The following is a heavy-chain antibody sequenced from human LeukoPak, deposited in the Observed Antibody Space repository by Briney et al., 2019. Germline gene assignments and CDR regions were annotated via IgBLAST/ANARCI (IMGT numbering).Heavy chain of an antibody. J-gene: IGHJ4*02. V-gene: IGHV3-23*01. Sequence: GGSLRLSCADSGLTLSSFDMSWVRQAPGKGLEWVSSISNIGCSTYYADSVKGRFTISRDNSKNMVYLQMNSLRVEDTAVYYCAKVDYDFRSGYYFHWGQGTLVSVSS. CDR2: ISNIGCST. D-gene: IGHD3-3*01. CDR1: GLTLSSFD. CDR3: AKVDYDFRSGYYFH.